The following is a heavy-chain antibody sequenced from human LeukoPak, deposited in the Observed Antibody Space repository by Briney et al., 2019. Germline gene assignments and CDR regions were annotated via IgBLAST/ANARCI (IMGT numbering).Heavy chain of an antibody. CDR3: ARDLSLGYCTSTSCQKNNWFDP. CDR2: INPNSGDA. J-gene: IGHJ5*02. D-gene: IGHD2-2*01. Sequence: GASVKVSCKASGYTFTSYAMNWVRQAPGQGLEWMGRINPNSGDANYAQNFQGRVTMTRDTSISTAYMELSRLRSDDTAVYYCARDLSLGYCTSTSCQKNNWFDPWGQGTLVTVSS. V-gene: IGHV1-2*02. CDR1: GYTFTSYA.